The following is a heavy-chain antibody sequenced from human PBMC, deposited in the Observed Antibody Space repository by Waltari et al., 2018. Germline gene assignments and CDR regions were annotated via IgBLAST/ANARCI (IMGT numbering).Heavy chain of an antibody. Sequence: EVQLVESGGGLVQLGGSLRLSWQAYGFTFSPSWRYWVHQAPGTGLAWVSHITSDGSNTGYADSVKGRFTISRDNAKNTLYMEMNSLRDEDTAVYYCVRDRGMDAWGQGTTVTVSS. CDR3: VRDRGMDA. CDR1: GFTFSPSW. J-gene: IGHJ6*02. CDR2: ITSDGSNT. V-gene: IGHV3-74*01.